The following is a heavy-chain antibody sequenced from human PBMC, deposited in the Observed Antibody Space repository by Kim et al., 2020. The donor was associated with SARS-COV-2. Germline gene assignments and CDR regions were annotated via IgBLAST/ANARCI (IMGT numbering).Heavy chain of an antibody. J-gene: IGHJ4*02. Sequence: SETLSLTCTVSGASISSSSYYWGWIRQPPGKGLEWVGTVSFGGASYYSPSLSRRVAISIDTSKNQFSLSLHSVTAADTAVYFCARSGPPTVSPEFDYWGQGTVVTVSS. V-gene: IGHV4-39*01. CDR1: GASISSSSYY. CDR2: VSFGGAS. D-gene: IGHD1-26*01. CDR3: ARSGPPTVSPEFDY.